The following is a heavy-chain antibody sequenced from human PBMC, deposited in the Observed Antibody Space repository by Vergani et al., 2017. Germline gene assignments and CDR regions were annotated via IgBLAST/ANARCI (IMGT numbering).Heavy chain of an antibody. Sequence: QVQLQESGPGLVKPSQTLSLTCTVSGGSISSGGYYWSWIRQHPGKGLEWIVYIYYSGSTYYNPSLRSRVTIPVDTSKNQFSLKLSSVTAAATAVYYCARTMRGGDHKIDDWGQGTLVTVSS. D-gene: IGHD2-21*02. CDR2: IYYSGST. CDR3: ARTMRGGDHKIDD. CDR1: GGSISSGGYY. V-gene: IGHV4-31*02. J-gene: IGHJ4*02.